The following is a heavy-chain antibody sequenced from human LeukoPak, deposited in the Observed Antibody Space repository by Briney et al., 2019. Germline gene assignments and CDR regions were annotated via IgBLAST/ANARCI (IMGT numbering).Heavy chain of an antibody. J-gene: IGHJ4*02. Sequence: PGGSLRFSCAVSGITLSNYGMSWVRQAPGKGLEWVAGISDSGGSTGYADSVKGRFTIFRDNPKNTLFLQMNSLRVEDTAVYFCAKRGVVIRVILVGFHKQAYYFDSWGQGALVTVSS. CDR2: ISDSGGST. D-gene: IGHD3-22*01. CDR3: AKRGVVIRVILVGFHKQAYYFDS. CDR1: GITLSNYG. V-gene: IGHV3-23*01.